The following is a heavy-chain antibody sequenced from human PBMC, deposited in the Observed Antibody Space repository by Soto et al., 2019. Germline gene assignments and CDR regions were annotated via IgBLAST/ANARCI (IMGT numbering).Heavy chain of an antibody. CDR2: ISYHGRNK. D-gene: IGHD4-17*01. J-gene: IGHJ5*02. CDR3: AKDSDYGEHRDWFDP. V-gene: IGHV3-30*18. CDR1: GFTFTSYG. Sequence: QVQLVESGGGVVQPGRSLRLSCATSGFTFTSYGMHWVRQAPGRGLEWVAVISYHGRNKYYADSVKGRFTISRDNSKNTLYLQMNSLRAEDTAVYYWAKDSDYGEHRDWFDPWGQGTLGTVSS.